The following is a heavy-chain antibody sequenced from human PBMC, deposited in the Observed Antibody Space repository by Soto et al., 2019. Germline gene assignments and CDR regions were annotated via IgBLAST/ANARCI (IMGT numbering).Heavy chain of an antibody. D-gene: IGHD5-12*01. J-gene: IGHJ5*02. V-gene: IGHV1-18*01. Sequence: ASVKVSCKASGYTFTSYGISWVRQAPGQGLEWMGWISAYNGNTNYAQKLQGRVTMTTDTSTSTAYMELRSLRSDDTAGYYCARGIRLRSTLLNWFDPWGQGTLVTVSS. CDR2: ISAYNGNT. CDR3: ARGIRLRSTLLNWFDP. CDR1: GYTFTSYG.